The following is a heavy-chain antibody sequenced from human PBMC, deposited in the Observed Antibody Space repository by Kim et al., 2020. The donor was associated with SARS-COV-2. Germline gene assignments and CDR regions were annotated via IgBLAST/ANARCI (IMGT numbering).Heavy chain of an antibody. CDR1: GFTFSSYA. Sequence: GGSLRLSCAASGFTFSSYAMHWVRQAPGKGLEWVVVISYDGSNKYYADSVKGRFTISRDNSKNTLYLQMNSLRAEDTAVYYCARPPHLTVVTRGPFGYWGQGTLVTVSS. CDR3: ARPPHLTVVTRGPFGY. J-gene: IGHJ4*02. CDR2: ISYDGSNK. D-gene: IGHD2-15*01. V-gene: IGHV3-30-3*01.